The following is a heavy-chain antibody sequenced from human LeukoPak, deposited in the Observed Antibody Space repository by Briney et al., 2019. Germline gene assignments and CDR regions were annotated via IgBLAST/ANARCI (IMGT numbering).Heavy chain of an antibody. D-gene: IGHD6-19*01. CDR3: AKDPRAVAGYYFDY. Sequence: GGSLRLSCATSGFTCTRCGLAWVRQAPGKGLEWVAYIRKDGSDEHYADSVMGRFSISRDNAKNSLFVQMNSLRAEDTALYFCAKDPRAVAGYYFDYWGQGILVTVSS. CDR1: GFTCTRCG. CDR2: IRKDGSDE. J-gene: IGHJ4*02. V-gene: IGHV3-30*02.